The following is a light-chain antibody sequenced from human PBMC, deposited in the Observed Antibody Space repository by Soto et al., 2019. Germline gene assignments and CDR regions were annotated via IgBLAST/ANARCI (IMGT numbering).Light chain of an antibody. CDR3: QQYGTSPLT. J-gene: IGKJ4*01. Sequence: ETVLTQSPGTLSLSPGERATLSCRASQTVSSNYLAWYQQKPGQAPRLLIYSASTRATGIPDRFSGSGSGTDFNLTISRLEPEDFAVYYCQQYGTSPLTFGGGTKVEIK. CDR1: QTVSSNY. V-gene: IGKV3-20*01. CDR2: SAS.